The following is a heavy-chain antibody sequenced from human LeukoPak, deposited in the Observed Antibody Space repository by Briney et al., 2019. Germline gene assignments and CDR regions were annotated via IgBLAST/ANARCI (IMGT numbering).Heavy chain of an antibody. CDR2: ISGSGGST. Sequence: GGSLRLSCEASGFTFSSYGMSWVRQAPGRGLEWVSAISGSGGSTYYADSVKGRFTISRDNSKNSLYLQMNSLRAEDTAVYYCARDFFSNSGSYYFDYWGQGTLVTVSS. J-gene: IGHJ4*02. D-gene: IGHD1-26*01. CDR3: ARDFFSNSGSYYFDY. V-gene: IGHV3-23*01. CDR1: GFTFSSYG.